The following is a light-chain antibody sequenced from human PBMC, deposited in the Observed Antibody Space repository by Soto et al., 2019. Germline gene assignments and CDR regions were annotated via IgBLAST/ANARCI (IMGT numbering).Light chain of an antibody. CDR1: STDIGSYPY. CDR2: EVD. CDR3: CSYTRPTTPVV. J-gene: IGLJ2*01. Sequence: QSALTQPASVSGSPGQSITISCTGTSTDIGSYPYVSWYQQHPGKVPKLMIYEVDNRPSGGSNLFSGSKSGNTSSLTISGLQAEDEDDYYWCSYTRPTTPVVFGGGTKLTV. V-gene: IGLV2-14*01.